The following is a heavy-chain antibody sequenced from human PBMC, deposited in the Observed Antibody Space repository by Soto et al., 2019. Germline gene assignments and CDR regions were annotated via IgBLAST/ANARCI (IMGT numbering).Heavy chain of an antibody. V-gene: IGHV3-49*03. Sequence: LRLSCTTSGFILGDYTMSWFRLAPGKGVEWVGFIRSKTFGGTAEYAASVKGRFTISRDDSKRFAFLQINGLKTEGTAVYYYARVRYGSDKPYYFDYWGQGTLVTVSS. J-gene: IGHJ4*02. D-gene: IGHD4-17*01. CDR1: GFILGDYT. CDR2: IRSKTFGGTA. CDR3: ARVRYGSDKPYYFDY.